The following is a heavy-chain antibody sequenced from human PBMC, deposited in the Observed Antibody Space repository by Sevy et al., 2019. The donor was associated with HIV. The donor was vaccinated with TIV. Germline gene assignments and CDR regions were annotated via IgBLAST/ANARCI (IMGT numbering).Heavy chain of an antibody. Sequence: ASVKASCKASGGTFSSYAISWVRQAPGQGLEWMGGIIPIFGTANYAQKFQGRVTITADKSTSTAYMELSSLRSEDTAVYYCARAFGSGSYYWFDPWGQGTLVTVSS. V-gene: IGHV1-69*06. J-gene: IGHJ5*02. CDR3: ARAFGSGSYYWFDP. CDR2: IIPIFGTA. CDR1: GGTFSSYA. D-gene: IGHD1-26*01.